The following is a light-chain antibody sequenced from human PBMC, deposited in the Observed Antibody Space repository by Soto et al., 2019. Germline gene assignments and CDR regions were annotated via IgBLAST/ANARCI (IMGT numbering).Light chain of an antibody. J-gene: IGKJ4*01. CDR3: QQYYDWPLT. V-gene: IGKV3-15*01. Sequence: EIVMTQSPATLSVSPGERATLFCRASQGVSTYLAWYQQKPGQAPRLLIYGPSTRATGIPARFSGSGSGTEFTLTISSLQSEDFAVYYCQQYYDWPLTFGGGTKVGVK. CDR2: GPS. CDR1: QGVSTY.